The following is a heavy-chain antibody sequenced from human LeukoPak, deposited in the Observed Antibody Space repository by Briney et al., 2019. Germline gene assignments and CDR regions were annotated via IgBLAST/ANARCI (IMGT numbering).Heavy chain of an antibody. J-gene: IGHJ6*02. D-gene: IGHD2-2*01. CDR3: ARGYCSSTSCYMDV. Sequence: ASVKVSCKPSGYTFTRCAVHWVRQAPGQGLEWMGWINAGNGNIKYSQKFQGRVTITGDTSASTAYMELSSLRSEDTAVYYCARGYCSSTSCYMDVWGQGTTVT. CDR2: INAGNGNI. V-gene: IGHV1-3*01. CDR1: GYTFTRCA.